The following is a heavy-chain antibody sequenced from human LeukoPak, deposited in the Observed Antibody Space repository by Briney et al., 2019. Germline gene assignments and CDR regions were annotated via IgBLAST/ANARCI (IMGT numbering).Heavy chain of an antibody. CDR1: GYTFTSYG. V-gene: IGHV1-18*01. D-gene: IGHD4-17*01. CDR3: ARDFSTVPNDAFDI. CDR2: ISAYNGNT. J-gene: IGHJ3*02. Sequence: GASVKVSCKASGYTFTSYGISRVRQAPGQGREWMGWISAYNGNTNYAQKLQVRVTITTDTSTSTAYMELRSLRSDDTAVYYCARDFSTVPNDAFDIWGQGTMVTVSS.